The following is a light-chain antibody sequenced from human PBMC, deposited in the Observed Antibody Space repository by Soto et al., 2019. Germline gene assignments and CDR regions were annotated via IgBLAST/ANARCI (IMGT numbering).Light chain of an antibody. CDR3: QQYKDWPPLT. Sequence: EIVMTQSPLTLSVSPGERTTLSCRASQNININLAWYQQRPCQAPRVLLYGASSRASGIPDRFSGSGSGTDFTLTINRLEPDDFAFYYCQQYKDWPPLTFGGGTRVEIK. V-gene: IGKV3D-15*01. CDR2: GAS. CDR1: QNININ. J-gene: IGKJ4*01.